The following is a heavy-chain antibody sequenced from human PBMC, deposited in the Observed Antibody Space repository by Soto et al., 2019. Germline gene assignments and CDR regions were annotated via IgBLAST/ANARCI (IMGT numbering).Heavy chain of an antibody. CDR1: GFTFSSYS. V-gene: IGHV3-21*01. CDR2: ISSSSSYI. CDR3: ARDLAVAGPSSYGMDV. Sequence: GGSLRLSCAASGFTFSSYSMNWVRQAPGKGLEWVSSISSSSSYIYYADSVKGRFTISRDNAKNSLYLQMNSLRAEDTAAYYCARDLAVAGPSSYGMDVWGQGTTVTVSS. D-gene: IGHD6-19*01. J-gene: IGHJ6*02.